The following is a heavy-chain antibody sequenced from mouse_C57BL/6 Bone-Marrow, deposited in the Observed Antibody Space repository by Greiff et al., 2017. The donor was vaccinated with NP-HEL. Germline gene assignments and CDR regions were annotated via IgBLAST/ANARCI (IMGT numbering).Heavy chain of an antibody. CDR3: TRGTGVARGDD. Sequence: EVKLVESGGGLVQPGGSMKLSCAASGFTFSDAWMDWVRQSPEKGLEWVAEIRNKANNHATYYAESVKGRFTISRDDSKSSVYLQMNSLRAEDTGIYYCTRGTGVARGDDWGQGTTLTVSS. D-gene: IGHD1-1*01. V-gene: IGHV6-6*01. CDR2: IRNKANNHAT. J-gene: IGHJ2*01. CDR1: GFTFSDAW.